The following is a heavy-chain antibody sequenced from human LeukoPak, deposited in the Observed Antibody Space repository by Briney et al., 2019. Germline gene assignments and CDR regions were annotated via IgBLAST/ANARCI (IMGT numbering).Heavy chain of an antibody. CDR2: IRSSSSYI. Sequence: PAGSLRLSCAASGFTFSSYSMNWVRQAPGNGLEWVSSIRSSSSYIYYADSVKGRFTISRDNAKNSLYLQMNSLRAEDTAVYFCARDEIATAGAFDYWGQGTLVTVSS. J-gene: IGHJ4*02. D-gene: IGHD6-13*01. CDR3: ARDEIATAGAFDY. CDR1: GFTFSSYS. V-gene: IGHV3-21*01.